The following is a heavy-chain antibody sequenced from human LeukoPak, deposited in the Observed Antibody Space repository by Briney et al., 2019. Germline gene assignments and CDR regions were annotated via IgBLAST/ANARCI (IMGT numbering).Heavy chain of an antibody. D-gene: IGHD3-10*01. CDR3: ARDRGVRGVWSPSTGMDV. J-gene: IGHJ6*02. CDR1: GRSISSYY. CDR2: IYYTGTT. V-gene: IGHV4-59*01. Sequence: SQTLSLTCSVSGRSISSYYWSWIRQPPGEGLEWHGYIYYTGTTNYNPSLKSRVTISVDTSKNQFSLKLTSVTAADTAVYYCARDRGVRGVWSPSTGMDVWGQGTTVTVSS.